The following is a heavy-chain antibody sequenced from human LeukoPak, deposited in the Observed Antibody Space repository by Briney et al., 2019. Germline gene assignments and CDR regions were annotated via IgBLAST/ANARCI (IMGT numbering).Heavy chain of an antibody. J-gene: IGHJ4*02. CDR1: GGSISSYY. V-gene: IGHV4-59*01. Sequence: SETLSLTCTVSGGSISSYYWSWIRQPPGKGLEWIGYIYYSGSTNYNPSLKSRVTISVDTPKNQFSLKLSSVTAADTAVYYCARGRRMATANFDYWGQGTLVTVSS. CDR3: ARGRRMATANFDY. D-gene: IGHD5-24*01. CDR2: IYYSGST.